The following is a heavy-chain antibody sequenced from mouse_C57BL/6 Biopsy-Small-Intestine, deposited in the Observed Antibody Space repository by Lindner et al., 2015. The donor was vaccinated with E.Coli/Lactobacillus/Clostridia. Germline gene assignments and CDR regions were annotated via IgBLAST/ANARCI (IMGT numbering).Heavy chain of an antibody. V-gene: IGHV1-42*01. J-gene: IGHJ2*01. CDR1: GYSFTGYY. CDR3: ATWGNFEK. Sequence: VQLQESGPELVKPGASVKISCKASGYSFTGYYMNWVKQSPEKSLEWIGEINPSTGGTTYNQKFKAKATLTVDKSSSTAYMQLSSLTSEDSAVYFCATWGNFEKWGQGTTLTVSS. CDR2: INPSTGGT. D-gene: IGHD4-1*01.